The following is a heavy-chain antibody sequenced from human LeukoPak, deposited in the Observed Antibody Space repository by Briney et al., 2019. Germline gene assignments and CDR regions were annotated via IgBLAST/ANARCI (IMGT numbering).Heavy chain of an antibody. CDR1: GFTFSSYG. Sequence: GGSLRLSCAASGFTFSSYGMSWVRQAPGKGLEWVSAISGSGGSTYYADSVKGRFTISRDNSKNTLYLQMNSLRAEDTAVYYCARDGSGRVPEMSAPDYWGQGTLVTVSS. CDR2: ISGSGGST. J-gene: IGHJ4*02. V-gene: IGHV3-23*01. CDR3: ARDGSGRVPEMSAPDY. D-gene: IGHD3-10*01.